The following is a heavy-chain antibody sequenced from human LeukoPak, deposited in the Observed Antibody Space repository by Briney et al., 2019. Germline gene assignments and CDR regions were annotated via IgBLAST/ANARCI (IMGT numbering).Heavy chain of an antibody. V-gene: IGHV4-39*07. J-gene: IGHJ4*02. CDR2: IYYSGST. D-gene: IGHD4-17*01. CDR3: ARTTVTVSHFDY. Sequence: SETLSLTCTVSGGSISSSSYYWGWIRQPPGKGLEWIGSIYYSGSTYYNPSLKSRVTISVDTSKNQFSLNLNSVTAADTAVYYCARTTVTVSHFDYWGQGTLVTVSS. CDR1: GGSISSSSYY.